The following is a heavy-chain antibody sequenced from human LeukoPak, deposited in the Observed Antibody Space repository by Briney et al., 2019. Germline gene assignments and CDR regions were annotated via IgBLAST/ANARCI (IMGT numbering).Heavy chain of an antibody. CDR1: GYSFTSYW. J-gene: IGHJ4*02. CDR3: ARGEGVVPAAIFAPYFDY. V-gene: IGHV5-51*01. Sequence: GESLKISCKGSGYSFTSYWIGWVRQMPGKGLEWMGIIYPSDSDTRYSPSFQGQVTISADKSISTAYLQWSSLKASDTAMYYCARGEGVVPAAIFAPYFDYWGQGTLVTVSS. CDR2: IYPSDSDT. D-gene: IGHD2-2*01.